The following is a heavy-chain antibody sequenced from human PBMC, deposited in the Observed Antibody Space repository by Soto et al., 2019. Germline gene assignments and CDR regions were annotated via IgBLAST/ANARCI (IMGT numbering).Heavy chain of an antibody. D-gene: IGHD3-9*01. CDR3: ARDRHFDSYYFDS. CDR1: WFTFIRYA. J-gene: IGHJ4*02. Sequence: PGGSLRLSCASSWFTFIRYAMHWVRQAPGKGLEWVAVISYGGIKKYYADSVKGRFTISRDDSGNTLFLQMSRLRAEDTAVYYCARDRHFDSYYFDSWGQGTLVTVSS. V-gene: IGHV3-30-3*01. CDR2: ISYGGIKK.